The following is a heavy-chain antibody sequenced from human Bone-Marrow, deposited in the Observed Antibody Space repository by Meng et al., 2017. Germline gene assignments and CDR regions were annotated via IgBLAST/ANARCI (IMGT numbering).Heavy chain of an antibody. CDR1: GGSVSSGSYY. CDR2: IYYSGST. D-gene: IGHD6-6*01. V-gene: IGHV4-61*01. CDR3: ARSSTSPASYFFDY. J-gene: IGHJ4*02. Sequence: QGQLQESGPSRVRPSETLSLTCTVSGGSVSSGSYYWSWIRQPPGKGLEWIGHIYYSGSTNYNPSLKSRVTISVDTSKNQFSLKLSSVTAADTAVYFCARSSTSPASYFFDYWGQGTLVTVSS.